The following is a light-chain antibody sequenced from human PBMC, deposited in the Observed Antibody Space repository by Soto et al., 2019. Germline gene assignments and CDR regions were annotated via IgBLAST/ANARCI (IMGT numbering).Light chain of an antibody. V-gene: IGLV1-51*01. Sequence: QSVLTQPPSVSAAPGQKVTISCSGGGSNIGSNYVSWSQLLPGIAPRPVIYDNNKRPSGIPDRFSGSKSATSATLGIAGLQTGDEADYYCGTWDSSLRAVVFGGGTKLTVL. J-gene: IGLJ2*01. CDR2: DNN. CDR1: GSNIGSNY. CDR3: GTWDSSLRAVV.